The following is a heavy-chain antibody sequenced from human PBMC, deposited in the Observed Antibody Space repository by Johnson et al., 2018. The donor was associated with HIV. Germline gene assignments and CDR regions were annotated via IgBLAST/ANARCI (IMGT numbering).Heavy chain of an antibody. CDR1: GFTFSSNY. CDR3: ARDLSEGELGHAFDI. CDR2: IYIGFSL. V-gene: IGHV3-66*01. D-gene: IGHD1-26*01. J-gene: IGHJ3*02. Sequence: EVQLVESGGGLVQPGRSLRLSCAASGFTFSSNYMTWVLQAPGPGLVCVLVIYIGFSLYYAYSLKCCFTISRHNSKNTLSLQMNSLRAKDTAVYYCARDLSEGELGHAFDIWGQGTMVTVSS.